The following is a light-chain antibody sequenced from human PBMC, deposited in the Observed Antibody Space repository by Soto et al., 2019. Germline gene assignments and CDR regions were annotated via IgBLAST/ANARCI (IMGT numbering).Light chain of an antibody. CDR2: DTS. V-gene: IGKV3D-20*01. J-gene: IGKJ4*01. Sequence: VVLTQSPATLSLSPGERGTLSCGASQSVSSSYVAWYQHKPGLAPRLLIHDTSSRATGIPDRFSGSGSGTDFTLTISRLEPEDFAVYYCQQYGSSLLTFGGGTKVDIK. CDR1: QSVSSSY. CDR3: QQYGSSLLT.